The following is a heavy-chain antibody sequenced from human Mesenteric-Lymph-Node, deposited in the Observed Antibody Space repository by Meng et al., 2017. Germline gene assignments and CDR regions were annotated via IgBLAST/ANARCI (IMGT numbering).Heavy chain of an antibody. D-gene: IGHD3-10*01. V-gene: IGHV1-69*13. CDR2: IIPIFGTA. J-gene: IGHJ4*02. CDR1: GGTFSSYA. Sequence: SVKVSCKASGGTFSSYAISWVRQAPGQGLEWMGGIIPIFGTANYAQKFQGRVTITADESTSTAYMELSSLRSEDTAVYYCAKDPRARLWFGGDEGYFDYWGQGTRVTVSS. CDR3: AKDPRARLWFGGDEGYFDY.